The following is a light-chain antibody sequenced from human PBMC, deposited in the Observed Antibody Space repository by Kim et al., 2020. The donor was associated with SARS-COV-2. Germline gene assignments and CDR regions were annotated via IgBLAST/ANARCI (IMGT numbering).Light chain of an antibody. V-gene: IGKV1-39*01. CDR2: AAS. CDR3: QQSHTTPLLT. CDR1: QSIGTF. Sequence: DIQMTQSPSSLAASVGDRVTITCRASQSIGTFVNWYQQKPGKAPKLLIYAASTLQSGVPSRFSGSGSGTDFTLTITSLQPEDFATYYCQQSHTTPLLTFGGGTKVDIK. J-gene: IGKJ4*01.